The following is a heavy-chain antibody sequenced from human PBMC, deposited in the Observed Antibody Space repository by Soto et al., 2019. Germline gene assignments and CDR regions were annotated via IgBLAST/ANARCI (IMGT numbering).Heavy chain of an antibody. V-gene: IGHV1-69*01. CDR3: ARATVTNYYAYYGRDV. J-gene: IGHJ6*02. D-gene: IGHD4-17*01. CDR1: GGTFSSYA. CDR2: IIPIFGTA. Sequence: QVQLVQSGAEVKKPGSSVKVSCKASGGTFSSYAISWVRQAPGQGLEWMGGIIPIFGTANYAQKFQGRVTITADESTSTAYMELSSGRSEDTAVYYCARATVTNYYAYYGRDVWGQGTTVSVSS.